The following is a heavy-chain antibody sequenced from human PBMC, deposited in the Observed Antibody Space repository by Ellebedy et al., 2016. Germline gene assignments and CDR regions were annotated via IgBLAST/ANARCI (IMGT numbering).Heavy chain of an antibody. CDR1: GFTFANYA. Sequence: GGSLRLSXAASGFTFANYAMNWVRQAPGKGLEWVSSISSSGSSTYYADSVKGRFTISRDSSENTLYLQMNSLRAEDTAIYYCAKVRGWRGSPDPFDIWGQGTLVTVSS. CDR2: ISSSGSST. CDR3: AKVRGWRGSPDPFDI. V-gene: IGHV3-23*01. J-gene: IGHJ3*02. D-gene: IGHD3-10*01.